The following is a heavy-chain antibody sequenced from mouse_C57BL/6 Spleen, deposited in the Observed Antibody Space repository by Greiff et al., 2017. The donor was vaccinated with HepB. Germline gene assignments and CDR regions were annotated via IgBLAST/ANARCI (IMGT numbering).Heavy chain of an antibody. V-gene: IGHV1-26*01. D-gene: IGHD2-2*01. CDR1: GYTFTDYY. CDR3: ARSPDGYDEGYYAMDY. CDR2: INPNNGGT. Sequence: EVQLQQSGPELVKPGASVKISCKASGYTFTDYYMNWVKQSHGKSLEWIGDINPNNGGTSYNQKFKGKATLTVDKSSSTAYMELRSLTSEDSAVYYCARSPDGYDEGYYAMDYWGQGTSVTVSS. J-gene: IGHJ4*01.